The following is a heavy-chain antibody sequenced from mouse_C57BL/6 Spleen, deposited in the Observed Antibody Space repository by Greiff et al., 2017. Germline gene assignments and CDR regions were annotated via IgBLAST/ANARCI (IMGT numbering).Heavy chain of an antibody. CDR2: IDPSDSYT. CDR3: ARRDGHYRVYFDY. Sequence: QVQLQQSGAELVMPGASVKLSCKASGYTFTSYWMHWVKQRPGQGLEWIGEIDPSDSYTNYNQKFKGKSTLTVAKSSSTAYMQLSSLTSADSAVYYCARRDGHYRVYFDYWGQGTTLTVSS. J-gene: IGHJ2*01. V-gene: IGHV1-69*01. CDR1: GYTFTSYW. D-gene: IGHD2-3*01.